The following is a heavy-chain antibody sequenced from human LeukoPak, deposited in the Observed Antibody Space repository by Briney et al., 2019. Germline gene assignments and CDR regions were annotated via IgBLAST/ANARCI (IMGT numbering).Heavy chain of an antibody. J-gene: IGHJ4*02. D-gene: IGHD3-22*01. Sequence: NPSETLSLTCTVSGYSISSGYYWGWIRQPPGKGLEWIGYIYYSGSTNYNPSLKSRVTISVDTSKNQFSLKLSSVTAADTAVYYCARDPSYYDSSGFDYWGQGTLVTVSS. CDR3: ARDPSYYDSSGFDY. CDR2: IYYSGST. V-gene: IGHV4-38-2*02. CDR1: GYSISSGYY.